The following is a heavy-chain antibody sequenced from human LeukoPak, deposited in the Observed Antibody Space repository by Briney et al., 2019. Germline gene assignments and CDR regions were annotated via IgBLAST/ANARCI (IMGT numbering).Heavy chain of an antibody. CDR2: INWNGDST. CDR3: ARGPLTGSMLGDFDY. V-gene: IGHV3-20*04. J-gene: IGHJ4*02. CDR1: GFTFDDYG. Sequence: TGGSLRLSCAASGFTFDDYGMSWVRQAPGKGLEWVSGINWNGDSTDYADSVKGRFTISRDNARNSLYVQMNSLRAEDTALYYCARGPLTGSMLGDFDYWGQGTLVTVS. D-gene: IGHD7-27*01.